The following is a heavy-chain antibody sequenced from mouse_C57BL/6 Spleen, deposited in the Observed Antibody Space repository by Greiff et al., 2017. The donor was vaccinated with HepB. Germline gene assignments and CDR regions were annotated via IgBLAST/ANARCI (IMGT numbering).Heavy chain of an antibody. J-gene: IGHJ4*01. D-gene: IGHD1-1*01. CDR3: ARLLLGGGYYAMDY. CDR2: IHPNSGST. Sequence: VQLQQPGAELVKPGASVKLSCKASGYTFTSYWMHWVKQRPGQGLEWIGMIHPNSGSTNYNEKFKSKATLTVDKSSSTAYMQLSSLTSEDSAVYYCARLLLGGGYYAMDYWGQGTSVTVSS. V-gene: IGHV1-64*01. CDR1: GYTFTSYW.